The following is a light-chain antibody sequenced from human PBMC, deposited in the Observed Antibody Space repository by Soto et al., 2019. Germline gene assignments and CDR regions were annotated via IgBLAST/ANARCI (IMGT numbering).Light chain of an antibody. V-gene: IGLV2-14*01. Sequence: QSALTQPASVSGSPGQSITISCTGSSSDVGGYDYVSWCQQHPGKAPKLMIYDVSNRPSGVSNRFSGSKSANTASLTISGLQAEDEADYYCSSYSSSSTLFGGGTKLTVL. J-gene: IGLJ2*01. CDR2: DVS. CDR1: SSDVGGYDY. CDR3: SSYSSSSTL.